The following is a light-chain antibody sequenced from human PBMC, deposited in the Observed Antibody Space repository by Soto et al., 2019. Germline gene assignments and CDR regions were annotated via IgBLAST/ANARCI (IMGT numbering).Light chain of an antibody. V-gene: IGKV1-5*03. CDR2: RAS. J-gene: IGKJ1*01. Sequence: DIQMTQSPSTLSASVGDTVTITCRASQSISSWLAWYQQKPGKAPKLLIYRASILQSGVPSRFSASGSGTEFILTISSLQPDDFATYYCQLYNTYSGTFGQGTKVDIK. CDR3: QLYNTYSGT. CDR1: QSISSW.